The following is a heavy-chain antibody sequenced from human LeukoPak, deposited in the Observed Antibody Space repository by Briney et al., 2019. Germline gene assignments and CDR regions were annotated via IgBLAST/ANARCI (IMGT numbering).Heavy chain of an antibody. Sequence: GGSLRLSCAASGFTFSSNAMHWVRQAPGKGLEWVAIISYDGSNKYYADSVKGRFTISRDKSKNTLYLQMNSLRAEDTAVYYCATRVLGTGGQGTLVTVSS. CDR2: ISYDGSNK. CDR1: GFTFSSNA. D-gene: IGHD1-7*01. CDR3: ATRVLGT. J-gene: IGHJ4*02. V-gene: IGHV3-30*04.